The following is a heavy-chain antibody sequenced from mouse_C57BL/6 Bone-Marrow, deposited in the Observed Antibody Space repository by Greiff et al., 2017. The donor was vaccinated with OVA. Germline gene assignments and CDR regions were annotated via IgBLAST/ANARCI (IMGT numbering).Heavy chain of an antibody. CDR1: GYTFTSYW. V-gene: IGHV1-55*01. Sequence: QVQLKQSGAELVKPGASVKMSCTASGYTFTSYWITWVKQRPGQGLEWVGDFYPGSGSTNYNEKFKSKATLTVDTSSSTAYLQLSSLTSEDSAVYDCARRYYGSSCYFEVGGTGTTVTVTA. CDR2: FYPGSGST. CDR3: ARRYYGSSCYFEV. J-gene: IGHJ1*03. D-gene: IGHD1-1*01.